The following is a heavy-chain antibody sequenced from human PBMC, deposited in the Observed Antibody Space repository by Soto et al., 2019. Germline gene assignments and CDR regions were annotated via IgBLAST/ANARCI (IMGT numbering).Heavy chain of an antibody. J-gene: IGHJ4*02. Sequence: QVQLVESGGGVVQPGRSLRLSCAASGFTFSSYGMHWVRQAPGKGLEWVAVIWYDGGNKYYADSVKGRFTISRDNSKNTLYLQMNSLRAEDMAVYYCASSKQWLVHYFDYWGQGTLVTVSS. CDR1: GFTFSSYG. CDR2: IWYDGGNK. D-gene: IGHD6-19*01. V-gene: IGHV3-33*01. CDR3: ASSKQWLVHYFDY.